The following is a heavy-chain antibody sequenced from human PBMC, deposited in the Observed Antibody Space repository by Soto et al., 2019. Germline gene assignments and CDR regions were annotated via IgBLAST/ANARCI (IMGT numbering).Heavy chain of an antibody. CDR2: INAGNGNT. CDR3: TKRLTGYLYYFDY. Sequence: QVQLVQSGAEVKKPGASVKVSCKASGYTFTSYAMHWVRQAPGQRLEWMGWINAGNGNTKYSQKFQGRVTITRDTSASKAYMALSRLRSEDTAVYYRTKRLTGYLYYFDYWGQGTLVTVSS. CDR1: GYTFTSYA. J-gene: IGHJ4*02. V-gene: IGHV1-3*01. D-gene: IGHD3-9*01.